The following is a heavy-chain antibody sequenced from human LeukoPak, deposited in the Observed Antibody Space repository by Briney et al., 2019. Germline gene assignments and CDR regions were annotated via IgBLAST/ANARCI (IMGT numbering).Heavy chain of an antibody. CDR2: ISWNSGSI. CDR3: ARGPAAVSIDY. J-gene: IGHJ4*02. D-gene: IGHD6-13*01. CDR1: GFTFDDYA. Sequence: GGSLRLSCAASGFTFDDYAMHWVRQAPGKGLEWVSGISWNSGSIGYADSVKGRFTISRDNAKNSLYLQMNSLRAEDTAVYYCARGPAAVSIDYWGQGTLVTVSS. V-gene: IGHV3-9*01.